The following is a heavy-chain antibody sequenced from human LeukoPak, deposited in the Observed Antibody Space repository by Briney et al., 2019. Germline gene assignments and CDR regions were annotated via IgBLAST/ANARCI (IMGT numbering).Heavy chain of an antibody. CDR2: ISSNGGST. CDR1: GFTFSSYA. D-gene: IGHD6-13*01. Sequence: GGSLRLSCSASGFTFSSYAMHWVRQAPGKGLEYVSAISSNGGSTYYADSVKGRFTISRDNSKNTLYLQMSSLRAEDTAVYYCVKDHGPLIAAAGTSGFDYWGQGTLVTVSS. J-gene: IGHJ4*02. CDR3: VKDHGPLIAAAGTSGFDY. V-gene: IGHV3-64D*09.